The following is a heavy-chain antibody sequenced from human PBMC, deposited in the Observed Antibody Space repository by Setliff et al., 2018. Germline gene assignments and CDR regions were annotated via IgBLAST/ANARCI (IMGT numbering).Heavy chain of an antibody. J-gene: IGHJ4*02. CDR2: IFYTGKS. D-gene: IGHD6-19*01. CDR3: ARGLPSGWYRGFDF. CDR1: GGSISPFY. Sequence: SETLSLTCTVPGGSISPFYWNWIRQSPGKGLEWIGYIFYTGKSSYNPSLKSRVTISVDTSKNQFSLNLQSVTPADEGVYYCARGLPSGWYRGFDFWGQGSLVTVSS. V-gene: IGHV4-59*01.